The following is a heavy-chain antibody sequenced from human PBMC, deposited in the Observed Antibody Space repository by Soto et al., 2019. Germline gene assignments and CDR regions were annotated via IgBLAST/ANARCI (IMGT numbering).Heavy chain of an antibody. J-gene: IGHJ5*02. CDR1: GASISTGGYY. CDR2: IYSSATT. Sequence: QVQLQESGPGLVKPSQTLSLTCTVPGASISTGGYYWSWIRQHPGKGLEWIGYIYSSATTYYNPSLKCRVTISGNTSTNQFYLKLRSVTVADTAVYYWARDPAPWGQGALVTVSS. CDR3: ARDPAP. V-gene: IGHV4-31*03.